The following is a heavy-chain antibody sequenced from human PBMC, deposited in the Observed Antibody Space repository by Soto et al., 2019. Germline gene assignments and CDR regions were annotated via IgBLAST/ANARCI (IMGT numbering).Heavy chain of an antibody. D-gene: IGHD6-6*01. V-gene: IGHV4-38-2*01. CDR2: IYHSGST. J-gene: IGHJ6*02. Sequence: SETLSLTCAVSGYSISSGYYWGWIRQPPGKGLEWIGSIYHSGSTYYNPSLKSRVTISVDTSKNQFSLKLSSVTAADTAVYYCVSYLGSGSSRQIYYYYGMDVWGQGTTATVSS. CDR1: GYSISSGYY. CDR3: VSYLGSGSSRQIYYYYGMDV.